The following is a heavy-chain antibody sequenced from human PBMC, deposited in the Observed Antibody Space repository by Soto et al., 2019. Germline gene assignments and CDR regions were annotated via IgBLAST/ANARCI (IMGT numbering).Heavy chain of an antibody. Sequence: PGGSLRLSCAASGFTVTNYDMSWVRQAPGKGLEWVSYINGGGTSIKYADSVKGRFTMSRDNARNSLYLQMNSLRDEDTAVYYCARENYGDAFDFWGQGTLVTVSS. D-gene: IGHD4-17*01. CDR3: ARENYGDAFDF. V-gene: IGHV3-48*03. J-gene: IGHJ4*02. CDR1: GFTVTNYD. CDR2: INGGGTSI.